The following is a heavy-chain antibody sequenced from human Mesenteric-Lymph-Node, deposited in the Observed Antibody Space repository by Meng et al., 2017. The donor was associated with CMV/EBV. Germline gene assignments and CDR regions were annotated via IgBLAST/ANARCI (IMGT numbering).Heavy chain of an antibody. J-gene: IGHJ5*02. CDR1: GYTFTGYY. CDR3: ARERITIRNWFDP. V-gene: IGHV1-2*02. CDR2: INPNSGGT. D-gene: IGHD3-3*01. Sequence: ASVKVSCKASGYTFTGYYMHWVRQAPGQGLEWMGWINPNSGGTNYAQKFQGRVTMTRDTSISTAYMELSRLRSEDTAVYYCARERITIRNWFDPWGQGTLVTVSS.